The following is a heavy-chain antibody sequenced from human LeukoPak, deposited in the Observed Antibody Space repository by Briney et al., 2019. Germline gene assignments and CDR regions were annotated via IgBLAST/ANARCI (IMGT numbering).Heavy chain of an antibody. Sequence: GASVRVSCKASGYTFADYYIHWVRQAPGQGLEWMGWINPNSGDTKYAQKLQDWVTMTRDTSISTAYMELTRLRSDDTAVYYCARSMQWLVYVIDYWGQGTLVTVSS. J-gene: IGHJ4*02. CDR2: INPNSGDT. V-gene: IGHV1-2*04. CDR3: ARSMQWLVYVIDY. CDR1: GYTFADYY. D-gene: IGHD6-19*01.